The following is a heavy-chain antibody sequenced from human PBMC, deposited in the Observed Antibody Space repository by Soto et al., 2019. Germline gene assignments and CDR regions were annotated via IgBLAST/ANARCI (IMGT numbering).Heavy chain of an antibody. D-gene: IGHD3-16*01. CDR3: ARDDYGGPMDY. CDR1: GYTFTSYG. Sequence: QVQLVQSGAEVKKPGASVKVSCKASGYTFTSYGISWVRQAPGQGREWMGWISAYHGNTNYAQKLQGRVTMPTDTSTSTAYMKLRSLRSDDTAVYYCARDDYGGPMDYWGQGTLVTVSS. V-gene: IGHV1-18*01. CDR2: ISAYHGNT. J-gene: IGHJ4*02.